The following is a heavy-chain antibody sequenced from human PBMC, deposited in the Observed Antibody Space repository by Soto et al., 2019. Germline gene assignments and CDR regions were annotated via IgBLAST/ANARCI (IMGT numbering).Heavy chain of an antibody. J-gene: IGHJ6*02. CDR1: GFTFSDSY. CDR2: ISSSTSYT. Sequence: GGSLRLSCAASGFTFSDSYMSWMRQAPGKGLEWLSYISSSTSYTNYADSVRGRFTISRDNAKRSLYLQMSSLRAEDTAVYYCARAYSSSIPYGMDVWGQGTTVTVSS. CDR3: ARAYSSSIPYGMDV. D-gene: IGHD6-6*01. V-gene: IGHV3-11*06.